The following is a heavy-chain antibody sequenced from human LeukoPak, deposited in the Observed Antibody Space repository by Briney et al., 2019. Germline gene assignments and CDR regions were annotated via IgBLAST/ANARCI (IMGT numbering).Heavy chain of an antibody. J-gene: IGHJ4*02. D-gene: IGHD2-21*02. CDR3: ARDQGQNCGCDCYSLDY. CDR2: INTSGGST. Sequence: ASVKVSCKASGYTFTSYYMHWVRQAPGQGLEWMGIINTSGGSTSYAQKFQGRVTMTRDTSTSTVYMELSSLRSEDTAVYYRARDQGQNCGCDCYSLDYWGQGTLVTVSS. V-gene: IGHV1-46*01. CDR1: GYTFTSYY.